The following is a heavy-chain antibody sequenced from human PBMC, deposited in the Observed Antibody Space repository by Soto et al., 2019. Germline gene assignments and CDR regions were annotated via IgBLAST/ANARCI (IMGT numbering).Heavy chain of an antibody. D-gene: IGHD3-16*01. J-gene: IGHJ3*02. Sequence: QVQLQESGPGLVKPSGTLSLTCAVSGGSISSNYWWTWVRQSPGKGLEWIGEMYHSGSTNYNPSLQSRVTISVDKSKDQVFLTLTPVTAADTAVYSWTRLQMIAIGVNVYRAFDIWGQATLVTVSS. CDR1: GGSISSNYW. CDR3: TRLQMIAIGVNVYRAFDI. V-gene: IGHV4-4*02. CDR2: MYHSGST.